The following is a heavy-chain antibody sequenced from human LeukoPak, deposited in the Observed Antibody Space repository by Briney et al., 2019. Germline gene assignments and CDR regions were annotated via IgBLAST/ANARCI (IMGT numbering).Heavy chain of an antibody. D-gene: IGHD3-22*01. J-gene: IGHJ4*02. V-gene: IGHV3-30-3*01. CDR2: ISYDGSNK. CDR3: ARESSGYYVFDY. CDR1: GFTFSSYA. Sequence: GGSLRLSCAASGFTFSSYAMHWVRQAPGKGLEWVAVISYDGSNKYYADSVKGRFTISRDNSKNTLYLQMNSLRAEDTAVYYCARESSGYYVFDYWGQGTLVTASS.